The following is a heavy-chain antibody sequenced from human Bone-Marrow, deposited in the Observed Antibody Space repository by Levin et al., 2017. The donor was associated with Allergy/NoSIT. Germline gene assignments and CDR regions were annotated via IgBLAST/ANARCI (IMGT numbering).Heavy chain of an antibody. CDR1: GFSFGDYA. J-gene: IGHJ6*02. D-gene: IGHD6-6*01. Sequence: GGSLRLSCVASGFSFGDYAMHWVRQTPGKGLEWVSGMSWNTGSLDYADSVKGRFTISRDNTRNTLYLQMNNLEVEDTALYYCVKAGRRSSYRPGWGYGMTVWGQGTTVSVS. CDR2: MSWNTGSL. CDR3: VKAGRRSSYRPGWGYGMTV. V-gene: IGHV3-9*01.